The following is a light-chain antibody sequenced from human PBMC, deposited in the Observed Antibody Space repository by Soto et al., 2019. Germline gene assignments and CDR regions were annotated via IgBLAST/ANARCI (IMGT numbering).Light chain of an antibody. J-gene: IGKJ1*01. CDR3: QQLTTYPRT. V-gene: IGKV1-9*01. CDR2: AAF. CDR1: QDISSY. Sequence: DIQLTQSPSFLSASVGDRVTITCRASQDISSYLAWYQQKPGKAPKVLIYAAFSLENGVPSRFSGSGSGTEFTLTISSLQPEDFATYYCQQLTTYPRTFGPGTKVEIK.